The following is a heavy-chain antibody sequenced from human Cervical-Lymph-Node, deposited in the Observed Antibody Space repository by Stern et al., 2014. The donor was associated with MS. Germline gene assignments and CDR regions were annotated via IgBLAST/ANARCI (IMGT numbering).Heavy chain of an antibody. CDR3: ARDASWIQLWSYFDY. CDR2: TWYDGSKV. D-gene: IGHD5-18*01. V-gene: IGHV3-33*01. J-gene: IGHJ4*02. CDR1: GFRLHDYG. Sequence: QVQLGQSGGGVVQPGRSLRLSCAASGFRLHDYGMHWVRQAPGKGLEWVAITWYDGSKVYYADSVKGRFTISRDNSNNTLYLQMNSLTVEDTAVYYCARDASWIQLWSYFDYWGQGTLVTVSS.